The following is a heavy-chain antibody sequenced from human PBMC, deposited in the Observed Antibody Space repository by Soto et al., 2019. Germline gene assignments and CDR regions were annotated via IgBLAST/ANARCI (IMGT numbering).Heavy chain of an antibody. Sequence: GSLRLSCAASGFTYTRYSMNWVRQAPGKGLEWVSSISSTTNYIYYGDSMKGRFTISRDNAKNSLYLEMNSLRAEDTAVYYCARESEDLTSNFDYWGQGTLVTVSS. CDR1: GFTYTRYS. J-gene: IGHJ4*02. CDR3: ARESEDLTSNFDY. CDR2: ISSTTNYI. V-gene: IGHV3-21*06.